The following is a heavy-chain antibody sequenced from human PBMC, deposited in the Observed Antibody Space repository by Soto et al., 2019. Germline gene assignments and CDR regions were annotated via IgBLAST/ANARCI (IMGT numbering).Heavy chain of an antibody. CDR1: GFTFSSYS. V-gene: IGHV3-21*01. CDR2: ISSSSSYI. D-gene: IGHD6-13*01. CDR3: ARTAAAGPYYYYYYGMDV. J-gene: IGHJ6*02. Sequence: EVQLVESGGGLVKPGVSLRLSCAASGFTFSSYSMNWVRQAPGKGLEWVSSISSSSSYIYYADSVKGRFTISRDNAKNSLYLQMNSLRAEDTAVYYCARTAAAGPYYYYYYGMDVWGQGTTVTVSS.